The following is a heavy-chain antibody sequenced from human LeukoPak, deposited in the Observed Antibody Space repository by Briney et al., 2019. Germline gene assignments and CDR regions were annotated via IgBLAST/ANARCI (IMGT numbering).Heavy chain of an antibody. CDR1: GFTVSSNY. D-gene: IGHD6-19*01. CDR3: ARDRSGWYTVPYYYGMDV. CDR2: ISSSGSTI. V-gene: IGHV3-11*01. Sequence: PGGSLRLSCAASGFTVSSNYMSWVRQAPGKGLEWVSAISSSGSTIYYADSVKGRFTISRDNAKNSLYLQMNSLRAEDTAVYYCARDRSGWYTVPYYYGMDVWGQGTTVTVSS. J-gene: IGHJ6*02.